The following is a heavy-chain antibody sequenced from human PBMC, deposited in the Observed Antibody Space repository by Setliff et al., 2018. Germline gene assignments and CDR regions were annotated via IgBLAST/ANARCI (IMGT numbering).Heavy chain of an antibody. CDR1: GGFSTHA. CDR2: IIPILGTT. J-gene: IGHJ4*01. D-gene: IGHD6-19*01. V-gene: IGHV1-69*05. Sequence: AASVKVSCKASGGFSTHAISWARQVPGQGLEWTGGIIPILGTTDYAQNFQGRVTITTDESTSSAYLEMSNLRSEDTAVYYCASALIRRVAVAGKSQFDYWGQGTLVTVSS. CDR3: ASALIRRVAVAGKSQFDY.